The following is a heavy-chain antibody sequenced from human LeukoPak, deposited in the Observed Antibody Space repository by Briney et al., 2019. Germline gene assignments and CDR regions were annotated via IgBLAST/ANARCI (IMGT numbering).Heavy chain of an antibody. CDR2: IYHSGST. CDR1: GYSISSDYY. V-gene: IGHV4-38-2*02. Sequence: SETLSLTCTVSGYSISSDYYWGWIRQPPGKGLEWIGSIYHSGSTYYNPSLKSRVTISVDTSKNQFSLKLSSVTAADTAVYYCARVPSHFDYWGQGTLVTVSS. CDR3: ARVPSHFDY. J-gene: IGHJ4*02.